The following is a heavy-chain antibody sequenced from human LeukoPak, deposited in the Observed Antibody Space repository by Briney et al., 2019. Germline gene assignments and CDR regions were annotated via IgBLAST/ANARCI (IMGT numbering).Heavy chain of an antibody. V-gene: IGHV4-59*01. Sequence: SETLSLTCTVSGGSISSYYWSWIRQPPGKGLEWIGYIYYSGSTNYNPFLKSRVTISVDTSKNQFSLKLSSVTAADTAVYYCARDSGYSYGYVSWGQGTLVTVSS. CDR3: ARDSGYSYGYVS. CDR1: GGSISSYY. J-gene: IGHJ5*02. CDR2: IYYSGST. D-gene: IGHD5-18*01.